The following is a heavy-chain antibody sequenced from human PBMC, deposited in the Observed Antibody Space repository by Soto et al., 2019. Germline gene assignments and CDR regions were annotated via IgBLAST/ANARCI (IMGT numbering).Heavy chain of an antibody. CDR2: MNPNSGNT. Sequence: ASVKVSCKASGYTFTTYGISWVRQAPGQGLEWMGWMNPNSGNTGYAQKFQGRVTMTRNTSISTAYMELSSLRSEDTAVYYCARDTSSTSGFDYWGQGTLVTVSS. V-gene: IGHV1-8*01. J-gene: IGHJ4*02. CDR1: GYTFTTYG. D-gene: IGHD2-2*01. CDR3: ARDTSSTSGFDY.